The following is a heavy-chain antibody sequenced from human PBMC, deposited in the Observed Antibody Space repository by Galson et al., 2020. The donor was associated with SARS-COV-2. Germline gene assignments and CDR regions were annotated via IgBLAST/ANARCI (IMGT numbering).Heavy chain of an antibody. D-gene: IGHD2-2*01. J-gene: IGHJ5*02. CDR1: GFTFSGSA. V-gene: IGHV3-73*01. CDR3: TIGYCSSTTCYPRFDP. CDR2: IKIKANNYAT. Sequence: GGSLRLSCAASGFTFSGSAIHWVRQASGKGLEWVGRIKIKANNYATAYAASVKDRFTISRDDSKNTAYLQMNSLRSEDTAVYYCTIGYCSSTTCYPRFDPWGQGTLVTVSS.